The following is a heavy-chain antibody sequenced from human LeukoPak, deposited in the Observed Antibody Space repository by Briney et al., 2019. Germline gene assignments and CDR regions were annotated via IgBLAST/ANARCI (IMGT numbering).Heavy chain of an antibody. Sequence: PGGSLRLSCVASGFTVTSNQMSWVRQAPGKGLEWVSVIYGGGGTHYADSVKGRFGISRDNSKNTVYLQMNSLRADDTAVYYCARDIWGSASYWGQGTLVTVSS. CDR2: IYGGGGT. D-gene: IGHD7-27*01. J-gene: IGHJ4*02. CDR1: GFTVTSNQ. V-gene: IGHV3-66*01. CDR3: ARDIWGSASY.